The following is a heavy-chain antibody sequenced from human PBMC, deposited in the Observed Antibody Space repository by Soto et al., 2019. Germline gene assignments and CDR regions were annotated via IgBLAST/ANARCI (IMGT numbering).Heavy chain of an antibody. CDR3: ARGPSCGGDCYLFDY. J-gene: IGHJ4*02. V-gene: IGHV1-46*01. CDR2: INPSGGRT. Sequence: QVLLVQSGAEVTRLGASVKVSCKASGYTFTSYYMHWVRQAQGQGLELLAMINPSGGRTKYAQTFQGRVTLNRDTSTGTDDMELSSLTSEDTAIYYCARGPSCGGDCYLFDYWGQGTQVTVSS. D-gene: IGHD2-21*02. CDR1: GYTFTSYY.